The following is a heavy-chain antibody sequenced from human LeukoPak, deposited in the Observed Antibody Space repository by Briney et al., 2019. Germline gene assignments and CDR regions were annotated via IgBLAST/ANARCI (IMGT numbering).Heavy chain of an antibody. Sequence: ASVKVSCKVSGYTLTELSMHWVRQAPGKGLEWMGGFDPEDGETIYAQKFQGRVTMTEDTSTDTAYMELSSLRSEDTAVYYCATGLADKRRSAAIPIGKNYWGQGTLVTVSS. CDR1: GYTLTELS. CDR3: ATGLADKRRSAAIPIGKNY. D-gene: IGHD2-2*01. J-gene: IGHJ4*02. V-gene: IGHV1-24*01. CDR2: FDPEDGET.